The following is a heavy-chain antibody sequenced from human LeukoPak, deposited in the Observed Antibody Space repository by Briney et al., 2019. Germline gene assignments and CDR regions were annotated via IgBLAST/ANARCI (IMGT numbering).Heavy chain of an antibody. CDR2: IIPIFGTA. J-gene: IGHJ4*02. V-gene: IGHV1-69*06. CDR1: GGTFSSYA. CDR3: ARLALNYYGSGSYYNVSDY. Sequence: SVKVSCKASGGTFSSYAISWVRQAPGQGLEWMGGIIPIFGTANYAQKFQGRVTITADKSTSTAYMELSSLRSEDTAVYYCARLALNYYGSGSYYNVSDYWGQGTLVTVSS. D-gene: IGHD3-10*01.